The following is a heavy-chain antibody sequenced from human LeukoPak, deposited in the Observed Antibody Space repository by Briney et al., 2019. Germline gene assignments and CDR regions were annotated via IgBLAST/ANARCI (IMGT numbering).Heavy chain of an antibody. J-gene: IGHJ3*02. D-gene: IGHD5-12*01. CDR2: IYYSGST. V-gene: IGHV4-59*01. Sequence: SETLSLTCTVPGGSISSYYWSWIRQPPGKGLEWIGYIYYSGSTNYNPSLKSRVTISVDTSKNQFSLKLSSVTAADTAVYYCARDLNSGYDWGDAFDIWGQGTMVTVSS. CDR1: GGSISSYY. CDR3: ARDLNSGYDWGDAFDI.